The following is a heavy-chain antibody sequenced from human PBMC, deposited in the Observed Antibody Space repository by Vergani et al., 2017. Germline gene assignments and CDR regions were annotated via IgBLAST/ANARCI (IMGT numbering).Heavy chain of an antibody. J-gene: IGHJ6*03. CDR1: GFKFSNFG. V-gene: IGHV3-33*05. CDR3: TRDVADTHSSIWPLNYHHFMDV. Sequence: QVQLVESGGNLVQPGRSLRLSCAAAGFKFSNFGMHWVRQVPGKGLEWVAFISYNGGNQYYADSVQGRFTISRDNTKNILYLQMSSLRVEDTALYYCTRDVADTHSSIWPLNYHHFMDVWGEGTTVTVSS. D-gene: IGHD6-13*01. CDR2: ISYNGGNQ.